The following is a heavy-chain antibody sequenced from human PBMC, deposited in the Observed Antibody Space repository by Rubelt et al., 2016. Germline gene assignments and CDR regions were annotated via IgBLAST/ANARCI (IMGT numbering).Heavy chain of an antibody. Sequence: GRFTISRDNSKNTLYLQMNSLRAEDTAVYYCAKYYYDSSGYIGGTRNLAEYFQHWGQGTLVTVSS. CDR3: AKYYYDSSGYIGGTRNLAEYFQH. D-gene: IGHD3-22*01. J-gene: IGHJ1*01. V-gene: IGHV3-23*01.